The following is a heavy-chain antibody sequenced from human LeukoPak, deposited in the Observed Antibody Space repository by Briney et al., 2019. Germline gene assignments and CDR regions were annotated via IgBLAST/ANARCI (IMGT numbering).Heavy chain of an antibody. CDR1: GYTFTGYY. CDR3: ARDQGGYSYGYQSYYFAY. Sequence: GASVKVCCKASGYTFTGYYMHWVRQGPGQGLEWMGWINPNSGGTNYAQKSQGRVTMSSHTSINTAYMELSRLRSDDTAVYYCARDQGGYSYGYQSYYFAYSGQGTLVTVSS. D-gene: IGHD5-18*01. CDR2: INPNSGGT. V-gene: IGHV1-2*02. J-gene: IGHJ4*02.